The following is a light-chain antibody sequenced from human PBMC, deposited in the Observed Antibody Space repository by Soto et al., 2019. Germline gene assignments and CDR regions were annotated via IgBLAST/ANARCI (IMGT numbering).Light chain of an antibody. CDR3: QQYNNWTLT. CDR1: HRVNTY. CDR2: DAS. Sequence: EIVMTQSPATLSVSPGERATLSCRASHRVNTYLAWYQQRPGQAPRLLIYDASTRATDIPARFSGSGSGTEFTLTISSLQSEDFAVYYCQQYNNWTLTFGGGTKVDIK. V-gene: IGKV3-15*01. J-gene: IGKJ4*01.